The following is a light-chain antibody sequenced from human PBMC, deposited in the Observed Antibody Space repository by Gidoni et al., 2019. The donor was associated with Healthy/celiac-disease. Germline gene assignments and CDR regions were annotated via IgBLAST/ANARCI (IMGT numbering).Light chain of an antibody. Sequence: EIVLTQSPATLSLSPGERATLSCRASQSVSSYLAWYQQKPGQAPRLLIYDASNRATGIPARFSGSWSGTDFTLTISSLEPEDFAVYYCQQRSNWPRRITFGQGTRLEIK. CDR2: DAS. CDR1: QSVSSY. CDR3: QQRSNWPRRIT. V-gene: IGKV3-11*01. J-gene: IGKJ5*01.